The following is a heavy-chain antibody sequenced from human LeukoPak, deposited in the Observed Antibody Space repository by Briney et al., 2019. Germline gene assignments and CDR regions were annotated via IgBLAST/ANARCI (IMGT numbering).Heavy chain of an antibody. V-gene: IGHV4-59*01. J-gene: IGHJ3*02. CDR2: IYYSGST. CDR3: ARDADDYGDYLDAFDI. Sequence: PSETLSLTCTVSGGSISSYYWSWIRQPPGKGLEWIGYIYYSGSTNYNPSLKSRVTISVDTSKNQFSLKLSSVTAADTAVYYCARDADDYGDYLDAFDIWGQGTMVTVPS. D-gene: IGHD4-17*01. CDR1: GGSISSYY.